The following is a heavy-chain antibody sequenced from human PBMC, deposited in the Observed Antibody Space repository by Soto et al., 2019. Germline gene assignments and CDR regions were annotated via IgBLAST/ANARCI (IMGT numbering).Heavy chain of an antibody. CDR2: ISGSGGST. J-gene: IGHJ4*02. V-gene: IGHV3-23*01. D-gene: IGHD6-19*01. Sequence: GGSLRLSCAASGFTFSSYAMSWVRQAPGKGLEWVSAISGSGGSTYYADAVKGRFTISRDNSKNTLYLQMNSLRAEDTAVYYCAKGRVAGKDAFDYWGQGTLVTVSS. CDR3: AKGRVAGKDAFDY. CDR1: GFTFSSYA.